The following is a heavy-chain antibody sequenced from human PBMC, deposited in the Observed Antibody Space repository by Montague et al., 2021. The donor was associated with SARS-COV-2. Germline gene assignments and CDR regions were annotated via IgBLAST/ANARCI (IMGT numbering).Heavy chain of an antibody. Sequence: SETLSLTCTVSGGSISSYYWSWIRQPPGKGLEWIGYIYYSGSTNYNPSLKSRVTISVDTSKNQFSLYLGSVTAADTAVYYCARGRQHFNMIVVVMTGGDYYFDYWAQGTLVTVSS. CDR1: GGSISSYY. CDR2: IYYSGST. V-gene: IGHV4-59*08. CDR3: ARGRQHFNMIVVVMTGGDYYFDY. D-gene: IGHD3-22*01. J-gene: IGHJ4*02.